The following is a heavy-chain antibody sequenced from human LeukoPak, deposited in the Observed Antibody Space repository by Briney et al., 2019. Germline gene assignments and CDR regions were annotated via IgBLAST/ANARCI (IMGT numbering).Heavy chain of an antibody. CDR2: LIPIFGTA. CDR1: GGTFSSYA. Sequence: AVKVSCKASGGTFSSYAISWVRQAPGQGLEWMGGLIPIFGTANYAQKFQGRVTITADKSTSTAYMELSSLRSEDTAVYYCAIGRVDCSSTSCYALRFDPWGQGTLVTVSS. J-gene: IGHJ5*02. CDR3: AIGRVDCSSTSCYALRFDP. D-gene: IGHD2-2*01. V-gene: IGHV1-69*06.